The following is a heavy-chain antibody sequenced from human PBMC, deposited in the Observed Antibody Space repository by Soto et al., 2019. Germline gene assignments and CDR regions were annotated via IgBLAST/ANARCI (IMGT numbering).Heavy chain of an antibody. J-gene: IGHJ3*02. D-gene: IGHD5-12*01. CDR3: AKGGGYDFSGAFDN. CDR2: ISWNSGSI. V-gene: IGHV3-9*01. Sequence: EVQLVESGGGLVQPGRSLRLSCAASGFTIDDYAMHWVRQAPGKGLEWVSGISWNSGSIGYADSVKGRFTISRDNAKNSLYLQMNSRRAEDTALSYCAKGGGYDFSGAFDNWGQVTMVNGSS. CDR1: GFTIDDYA.